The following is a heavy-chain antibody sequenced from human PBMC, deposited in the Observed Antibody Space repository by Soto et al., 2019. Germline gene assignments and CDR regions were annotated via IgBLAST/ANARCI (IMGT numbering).Heavy chain of an antibody. CDR2: ISSSSSYI. CDR3: ARSYSSSAYWYFDL. D-gene: IGHD6-6*01. CDR1: GFTFRSYS. V-gene: IGHV3-21*01. Sequence: EVQLVESGGGLVKPGGSLRLSCAASGFTFRSYSMNWVRQAPGKGLEWVSSISSSSSYIYYADSVKGRFTISRDNAKNSLYLQMNSLRAEDTAVYYCARSYSSSAYWYFDLWGRGTLVTVSS. J-gene: IGHJ2*01.